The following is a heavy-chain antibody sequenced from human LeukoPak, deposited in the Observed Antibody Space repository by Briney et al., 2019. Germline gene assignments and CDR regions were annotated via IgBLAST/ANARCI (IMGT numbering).Heavy chain of an antibody. J-gene: IGHJ4*02. CDR2: ISIISSTI. V-gene: IGHV3-48*04. Sequence: GGSLRLSCAASGSTSSTNTITWVRQAPGKGRKGVSSISIISSTIYYADSVKGRFTISRDNAKNSLYLQMNSLRAEDTAVYYCARVGAARSLAASPIVFDYWGQGTLVTVSS. D-gene: IGHD6-6*01. CDR1: GSTSSTNT. CDR3: ARVGAARSLAASPIVFDY.